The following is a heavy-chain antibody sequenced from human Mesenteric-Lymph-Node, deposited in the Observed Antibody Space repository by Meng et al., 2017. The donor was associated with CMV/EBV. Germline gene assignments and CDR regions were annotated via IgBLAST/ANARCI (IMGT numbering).Heavy chain of an antibody. J-gene: IGHJ4*02. V-gene: IGHV3-11*01. CDR3: ARGSGYYDY. CDR1: GFTFSDYY. Sequence: GESLKISCAASGFTFSDYYMTWIRQAPGKGLEWVSYISGSGTTISYADSVKGRFTISRDNTKNSLYLQMNSLRAEDTAVYYCARGSGYYDYWGQGTLVTVSS. D-gene: IGHD3-22*01. CDR2: ISGSGTTI.